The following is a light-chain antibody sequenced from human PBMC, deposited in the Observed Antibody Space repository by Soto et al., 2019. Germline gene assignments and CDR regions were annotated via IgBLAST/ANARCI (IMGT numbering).Light chain of an antibody. CDR3: QQYNSYS. V-gene: IGKV1-5*01. CDR2: HAS. CDR1: QSIGRW. Sequence: DNKMTQSPSTLSASVRDRVTITCRASQSIGRWLAWYQQKPGTAPKLLIYHASTLESGVPSRFSGSGSGTEFTLTISSLQPDDFATYYCQQYNSYSFGQGTKVDIK. J-gene: IGKJ1*01.